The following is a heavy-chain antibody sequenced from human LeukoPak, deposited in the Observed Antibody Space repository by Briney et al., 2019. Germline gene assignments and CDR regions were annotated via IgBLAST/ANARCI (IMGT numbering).Heavy chain of an antibody. Sequence: SETLSLTCAVYGGSFSGYYWSWIRQPPGKGLEWIGEINHSGSTNYNPSLKSRVTISVDTSKNQFSLKLSSVTAADTAVYYCARSSIQEGYCSSISCYDYFDYWGQGTLVTVSS. CDR3: ARSSIQEGYCSSISCYDYFDY. D-gene: IGHD2-2*01. CDR1: GGSFSGYY. V-gene: IGHV4-34*01. J-gene: IGHJ4*02. CDR2: INHSGST.